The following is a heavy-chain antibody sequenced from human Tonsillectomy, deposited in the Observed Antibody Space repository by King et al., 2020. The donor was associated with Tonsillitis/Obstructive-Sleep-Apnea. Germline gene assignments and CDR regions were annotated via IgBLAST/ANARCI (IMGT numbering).Heavy chain of an antibody. CDR2: ISYDGSNK. CDR3: ATEYRGYFDD. J-gene: IGHJ4*02. CDR1: GSTFSDYA. V-gene: IGHV3-30*04. Sequence: VQLVESGGGVVQPGKSLRLSCAASGSTFSDYAMHWVRQAPGEGLEWVAVISYDGSNKYSADSVKGRFTISRDISKKTLYLQMNSLRAEDTAVYYCATEYRGYFDDWGQGSPVTVSS. D-gene: IGHD2-21*01.